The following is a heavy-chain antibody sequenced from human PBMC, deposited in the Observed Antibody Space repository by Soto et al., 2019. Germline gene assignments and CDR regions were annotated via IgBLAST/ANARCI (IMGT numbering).Heavy chain of an antibody. CDR1: GFTFSSYW. V-gene: IGHV3-7*01. CDR2: IKQDGSEK. J-gene: IGHJ3*02. Sequence: GGSLRLSCAASGFTFSSYWMSWVRQAPGKGLEWVANIKQDGSEKYYVDSVKGRFTISRDNAKNSLYLQMNSLRAEDTAVYYCARDAAAGYCSSTSCYPGAFDIWGQGTMVTVSS. D-gene: IGHD2-2*01. CDR3: ARDAAAGYCSSTSCYPGAFDI.